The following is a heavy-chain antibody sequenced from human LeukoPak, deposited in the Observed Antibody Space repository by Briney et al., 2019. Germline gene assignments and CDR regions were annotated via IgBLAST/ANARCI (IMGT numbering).Heavy chain of an antibody. CDR1: GFTFSSYW. Sequence: PGGSLRLSCAASGFTFSSYWMSWVRQAPGKGLEWVANIKQDGSEKYYVDSVKGRFTLSRDNAKNSLYLQMNSLRAEDTAVYYCAREQQLVVSNWFDPWGQGTLVTASS. CDR2: IKQDGSEK. D-gene: IGHD6-13*01. V-gene: IGHV3-7*01. CDR3: AREQQLVVSNWFDP. J-gene: IGHJ5*02.